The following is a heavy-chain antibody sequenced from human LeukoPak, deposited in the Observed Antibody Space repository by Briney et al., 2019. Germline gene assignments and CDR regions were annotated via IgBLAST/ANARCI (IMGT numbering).Heavy chain of an antibody. CDR1: GFTFSSYW. Sequence: GGSLRLSCAASGFTFSSYWMSWVRQAPGKGLEWVANIKQDGSEKYYVDSVKGRFTISRDNAKNSLYLQMNSLRAEDTAVYYCAREASPGYYDSSGYYYWGQGTLVTVSS. V-gene: IGHV3-7*03. J-gene: IGHJ4*02. CDR3: AREASPGYYDSSGYYY. D-gene: IGHD3-22*01. CDR2: IKQDGSEK.